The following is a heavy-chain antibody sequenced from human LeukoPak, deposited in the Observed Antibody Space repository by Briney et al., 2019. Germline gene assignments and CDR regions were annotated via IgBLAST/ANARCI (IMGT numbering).Heavy chain of an antibody. D-gene: IGHD6-19*01. CDR3: ARLSSSGWYYFDY. Sequence: SETLSLTCTVSGGSISNYYWSWIRQPPGKGLESIGYIYYSGSTNYNPSLKSRDTISVDTSKDQFSLKLSSVTAADTAVYYCARLSSSGWYYFDYWGQGTLVTVSS. CDR2: IYYSGST. V-gene: IGHV4-59*08. J-gene: IGHJ4*02. CDR1: GGSISNYY.